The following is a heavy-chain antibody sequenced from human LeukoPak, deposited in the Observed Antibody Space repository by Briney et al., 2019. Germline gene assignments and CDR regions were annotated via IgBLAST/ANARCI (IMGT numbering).Heavy chain of an antibody. CDR2: IYHSGST. J-gene: IGHJ4*02. CDR3: ARDYYGSGRSLDY. CDR1: GYSISSGYY. V-gene: IGHV4-38-2*02. D-gene: IGHD3-10*01. Sequence: PSETLSLTCAVSGYSISSGYYWGWIRQPPGKGLEWIGSIYHSGSTYYNPSLKSRVTISVDTSKNQFSLKLSSVTAADTAVYYCARDYYGSGRSLDYWGQGTLVTASS.